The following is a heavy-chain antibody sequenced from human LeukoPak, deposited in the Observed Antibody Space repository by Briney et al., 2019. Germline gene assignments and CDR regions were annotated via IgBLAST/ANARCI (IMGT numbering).Heavy chain of an antibody. J-gene: IGHJ6*03. V-gene: IGHV4-38-2*01. Sequence: PSETLSLTCAVSGNSTSSGYYWGWIRQPPGKGLEWIGSIYHSGSTYYNPSLKSRVTISVDTSKNQFSLKLRSVTAADTAVYYCARVRGEDYYMDVWGKGTTVTVSS. CDR2: IYHSGST. D-gene: IGHD3-10*01. CDR1: GNSTSSGYY. CDR3: ARVRGEDYYMDV.